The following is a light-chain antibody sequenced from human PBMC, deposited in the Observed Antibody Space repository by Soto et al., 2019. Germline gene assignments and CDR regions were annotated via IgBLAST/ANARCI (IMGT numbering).Light chain of an antibody. Sequence: EIVLTQSPGTLSLSPGERATLSCRASQSVSSSYLAWYQQKPGQAPSLLIYGASSRATGIPERFSGSGSGTDFTITISRLEPEDFAVYYCQQYGRSPFTFGGGTKVEIK. CDR2: GAS. J-gene: IGKJ4*01. CDR1: QSVSSSY. V-gene: IGKV3-20*01. CDR3: QQYGRSPFT.